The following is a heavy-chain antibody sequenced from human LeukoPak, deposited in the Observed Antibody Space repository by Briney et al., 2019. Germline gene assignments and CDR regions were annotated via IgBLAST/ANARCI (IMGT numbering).Heavy chain of an antibody. V-gene: IGHV3-21*01. Sequence: GGSLRLSCAGSGFIFNTYSMNWVRQAPGKGLEWVSSISSGSSYIYYADSVEGRFTVSRDNAKNSLYLQMNSLRAEDTAVYYCTRDAVPGGYWGQGTLVTVSS. CDR3: TRDAVPGGY. J-gene: IGHJ4*02. D-gene: IGHD2-2*01. CDR1: GFIFNTYS. CDR2: ISSGSSYI.